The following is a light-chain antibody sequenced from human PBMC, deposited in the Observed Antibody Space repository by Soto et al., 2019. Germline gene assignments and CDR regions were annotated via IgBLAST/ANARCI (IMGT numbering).Light chain of an antibody. V-gene: IGLV3-16*01. CDR1: ALPKKY. J-gene: IGLJ2*01. CDR2: KGT. CDR3: LSTDNTGNVWV. Sequence: SYELTQPPSVSVSLGQMARITCSGEALPKKYAYWYQQKPGQSPVVVIYKGTERPSGVPERFSGSTSGTIVTLTISGVQAEDEADYYCLSTDNTGNVWVFGGGTMLTVL.